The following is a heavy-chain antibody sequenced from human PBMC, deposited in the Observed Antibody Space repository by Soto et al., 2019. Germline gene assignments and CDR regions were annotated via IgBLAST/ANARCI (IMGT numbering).Heavy chain of an antibody. J-gene: IGHJ4*02. V-gene: IGHV3-30-3*01. CDR3: ARSTGYCRGGSCYPNLDY. CDR2: ISYDGSNK. D-gene: IGHD2-15*01. Sequence: QVQLVESGGGVVQPGRSLRLSCAASGFTFSSYAMHWVRQAPGKGLEWVAVISYDGSNKYYADSVKGRFTISRDNSKNTLYLQMNSLRAEDTAVYYCARSTGYCRGGSCYPNLDYWGQGTLVTVSS. CDR1: GFTFSSYA.